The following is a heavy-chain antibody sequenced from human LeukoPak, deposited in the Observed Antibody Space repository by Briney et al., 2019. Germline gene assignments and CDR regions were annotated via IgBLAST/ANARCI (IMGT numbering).Heavy chain of an antibody. CDR3: ARVVVVGATTDY. CDR2: ISYDGSNK. Sequence: GRSLRLSCTASGFTFSSYAMHWVRQARGKGLEWVAVISYDGSNKYYADSVKGRFTISRDNSKNTLYLQMNSLRAEDTAVYYCARVVVVGATTDYWGQGTLVTVSS. D-gene: IGHD1-26*01. J-gene: IGHJ4*02. V-gene: IGHV3-30-3*01. CDR1: GFTFSSYA.